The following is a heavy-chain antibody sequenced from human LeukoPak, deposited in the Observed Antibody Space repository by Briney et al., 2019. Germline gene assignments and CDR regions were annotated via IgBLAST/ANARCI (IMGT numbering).Heavy chain of an antibody. CDR2: ISSSGSTI. Sequence: SGGSLRLSCAASGFTFSSYDMNWVRQGPGKGLEWVSYISSSGSTIYYADSVKGRFTISRDNAKNSLYLQMNSLRAEDTAVYYCARGSDTVVTNSYNWFDPWGQGTLVTVSS. CDR1: GFTFSSYD. D-gene: IGHD4-23*01. CDR3: ARGSDTVVTNSYNWFDP. J-gene: IGHJ5*02. V-gene: IGHV3-48*03.